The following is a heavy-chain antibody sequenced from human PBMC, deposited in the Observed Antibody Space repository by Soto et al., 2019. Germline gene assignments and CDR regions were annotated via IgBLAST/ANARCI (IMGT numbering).Heavy chain of an antibody. V-gene: IGHV3-48*01. D-gene: IGHD1-26*01. CDR2: ISSSSSTI. CDR1: GFTFSSYS. Sequence: EVQLVESGGGLVQPGGSLRLSCAASGFTFSSYSMNWVRQAPGKGLEWVSYISSSSSTIYYADSVKGRFTISRDNAKNSLYLQMNSLRAEDTAVYYCARAGGSSWGLGATSYYYYGMDVWGQGTTVTVSS. J-gene: IGHJ6*02. CDR3: ARAGGSSWGLGATSYYYYGMDV.